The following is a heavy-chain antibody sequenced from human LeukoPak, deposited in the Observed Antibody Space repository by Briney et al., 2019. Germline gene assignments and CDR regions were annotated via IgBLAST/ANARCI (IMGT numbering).Heavy chain of an antibody. CDR3: TQGAVAGLDY. Sequence: PGGSLRLPCTASGFTFGDYAMSWFRQAPGKRLEWVGFIRSKAYGGTTEYAASVKGRFTISRDDSKSIAYLQMNSLKTEDTAVYYCTQGAVAGLDYWGQGTLVTVSS. V-gene: IGHV3-49*03. CDR2: IRSKAYGGTT. J-gene: IGHJ4*02. CDR1: GFTFGDYA. D-gene: IGHD6-19*01.